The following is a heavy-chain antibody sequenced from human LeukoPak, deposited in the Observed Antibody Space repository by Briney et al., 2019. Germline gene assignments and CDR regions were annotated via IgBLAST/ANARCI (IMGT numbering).Heavy chain of an antibody. CDR2: IGGSGTKT. D-gene: IGHD6-19*01. V-gene: IGHV3-23*01. CDR3: ARVPITLAGTKDAKYFQH. Sequence: GGTLRLSCAASGFTFTKYAMSWVRQAAGKGLEWVSAIGGSGTKTFYADSVKGRFTISRDNSKNTLYLQMNSLRAEDTAVYYCARVPITLAGTKDAKYFQHWGQGTLVTVSS. CDR1: GFTFTKYA. J-gene: IGHJ1*01.